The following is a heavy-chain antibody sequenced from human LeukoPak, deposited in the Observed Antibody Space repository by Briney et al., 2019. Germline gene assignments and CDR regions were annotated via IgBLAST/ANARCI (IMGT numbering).Heavy chain of an antibody. CDR2: INPNSGGT. CDR3: ARVTDGYNYYWYFDL. Sequence: GASVKVSCKASGYTFTGYYMHWVRQAPGQGLEWMGWINPNSGGTNYAQKFQGRVTMTRDTSISTAYMELSRLRSDDTAVYYCARVTDGYNYYWYFDLWGRGTLVTVSS. D-gene: IGHD5-24*01. J-gene: IGHJ2*01. CDR1: GYTFTGYY. V-gene: IGHV1-2*02.